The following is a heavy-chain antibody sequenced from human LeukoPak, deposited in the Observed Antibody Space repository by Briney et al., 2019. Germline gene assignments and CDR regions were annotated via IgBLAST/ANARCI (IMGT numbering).Heavy chain of an antibody. V-gene: IGHV1-69*13. D-gene: IGHD3-10*01. CDR2: IIPIFGTA. CDR3: ARGFYGSGSYSSGDC. CDR1: GGTFSSYA. J-gene: IGHJ4*02. Sequence: GASVKVSCKASGGTFSSYAISWVRQAPGQGLEWMGGIIPIFGTANYAQTFQGRVTITADESTSTAYMELSSLRSEDTAVYYCARGFYGSGSYSSGDCWGQGTLVTVSS.